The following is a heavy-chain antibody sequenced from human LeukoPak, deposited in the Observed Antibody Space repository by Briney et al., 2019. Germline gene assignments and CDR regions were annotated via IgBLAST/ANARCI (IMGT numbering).Heavy chain of an antibody. V-gene: IGHV2-5*01. CDR2: IYWNDDK. CDR3: AHATIFGVVLYYFDY. D-gene: IGHD3-3*01. CDR1: GFSLSTSGVG. Sequence: ESGPTLVKPTQTLTLTCTFSGFSLSTSGVGVGWIRQPPGKALEWLALIYWNDDKRYSPSLKSRLTITKDTSKNQVVLTMTNMDPVDTATYYCAHATIFGVVLYYFDYWGQGTLVTVSS. J-gene: IGHJ4*02.